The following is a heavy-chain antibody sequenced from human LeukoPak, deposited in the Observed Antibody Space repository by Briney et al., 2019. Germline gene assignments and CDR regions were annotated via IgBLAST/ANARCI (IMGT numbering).Heavy chain of an antibody. CDR1: GGSISSSNW. J-gene: IGHJ4*02. V-gene: IGHV4-4*02. D-gene: IGHD3-22*01. CDR3: ARVLDGGGYYYDSSGYLDY. CDR2: IYHSGST. Sequence: SGTLSLTCAVSGGSISSSNWWSWVRQPPGKGLEWIGEIYHSGSTNYNPSLKSRVTISVDKSKNQFSLKLSSVTAADTAVYYCARVLDGGGYYYDSSGYLDYWGQGTLVTVPS.